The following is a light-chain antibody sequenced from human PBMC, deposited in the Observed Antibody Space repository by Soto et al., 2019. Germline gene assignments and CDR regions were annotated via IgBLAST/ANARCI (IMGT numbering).Light chain of an antibody. CDR2: EAT. J-gene: IGLJ1*01. CDR3: LSYKTDNTFV. V-gene: IGLV2-14*01. CDR1: SSDIGASNF. Sequence: HSALTQPASVSGSPGQSITVSCTGTSSDIGASNFVSWYQHLPGRAPKVIIYEATNRPSGVSDRFSGSKAGNTASLTISGLQADDEAEYFCLSYKTDNTFVFGTGTKLTVL.